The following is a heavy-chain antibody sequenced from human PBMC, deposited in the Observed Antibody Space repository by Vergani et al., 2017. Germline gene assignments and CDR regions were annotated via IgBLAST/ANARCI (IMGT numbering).Heavy chain of an antibody. Sequence: VQLVESGGGLVQPGGSLRLSCAASGFTFSSYWMSWVRQAPGKGLEWVANIKQDGSEKYYVDSVKGRFTISRDNAKNSLYLQMNSLRAEDTAVYYCARDLPRIAAAWRYGMDVWGQGTTVTVSS. D-gene: IGHD6-13*01. CDR2: IKQDGSEK. V-gene: IGHV3-7*03. CDR1: GFTFSSYW. J-gene: IGHJ6*02. CDR3: ARDLPRIAAAWRYGMDV.